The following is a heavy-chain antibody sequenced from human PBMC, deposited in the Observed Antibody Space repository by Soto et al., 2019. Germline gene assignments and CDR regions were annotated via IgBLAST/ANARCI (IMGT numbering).Heavy chain of an antibody. CDR1: GYTFTGYY. CDR3: ARVVAVAAEGGMDV. V-gene: IGHV1-2*02. CDR2: INPNSGGT. Sequence: QVQLVQSGAEVKKPGASVKVSCKASGYTFTGYYMHWVRQAPGQGLEWMGWINPNSGGTNYAQKFQGRVTMTRDTPSSTAYMELGRLRSDDTAVYYCARVVAVAAEGGMDVWGQGTTVPVSS. D-gene: IGHD2-15*01. J-gene: IGHJ6*02.